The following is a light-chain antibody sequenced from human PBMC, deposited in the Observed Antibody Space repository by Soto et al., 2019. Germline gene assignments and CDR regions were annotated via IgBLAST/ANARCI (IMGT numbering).Light chain of an antibody. CDR3: QQYDNYPLT. V-gene: IGKV1-5*03. CDR1: QTISTW. J-gene: IGKJ4*01. Sequence: DIQMVQSPSTLSANVGDRVSITCRASQTISTWLAWYQQKPGKAPNLLIYQASTLETGVPSRFSGSGSGTEFTLTISGLQPDDFATYYCQQYDNYPLTFGGGTKVEI. CDR2: QAS.